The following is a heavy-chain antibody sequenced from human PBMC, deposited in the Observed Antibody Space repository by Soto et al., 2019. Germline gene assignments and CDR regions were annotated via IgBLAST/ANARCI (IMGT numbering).Heavy chain of an antibody. Sequence: QITLKESGPTLVKPTQTLTLTCTFSGFSLSTSGVGVGWIRQPPGKALEWLALIYWDDDKRYSPSLKSRLTITKDTSKTQVVLTMTNMDPVDTATYYCAHRRALLWFGELSGYFDYWGQGTLVTVSS. V-gene: IGHV2-5*02. CDR1: GFSLSTSGVG. D-gene: IGHD3-10*01. CDR3: AHRRALLWFGELSGYFDY. J-gene: IGHJ4*02. CDR2: IYWDDDK.